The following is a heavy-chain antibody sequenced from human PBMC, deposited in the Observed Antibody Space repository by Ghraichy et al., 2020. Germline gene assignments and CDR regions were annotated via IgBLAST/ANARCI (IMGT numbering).Heavy chain of an antibody. J-gene: IGHJ5*02. CDR3: TTDLTGRYGDYRNP. CDR1: GFTFSSAW. V-gene: IGHV3-15*01. CDR2: IKRKSDSGTA. Sequence: GGSLRLSCAASGFTFSSAWMSWVRQAPGKGLEWVGRIKRKSDSGTADYAAPVKGRFTISRDDSKNTLYLQMNSLKTEDTAVYYCTTDLTGRYGDYRNPWGQGTLVTVSS. D-gene: IGHD4-17*01.